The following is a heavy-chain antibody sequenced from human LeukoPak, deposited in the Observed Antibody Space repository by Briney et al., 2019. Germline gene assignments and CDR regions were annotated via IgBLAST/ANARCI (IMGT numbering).Heavy chain of an antibody. J-gene: IGHJ4*02. CDR3: ASRPYDNSGYYYV. CDR2: ISGSSSYI. Sequence: PGGSLRLSCAASGFTFTTYSMDWVRQAPGMGLEWVSSISGSSSYIYYADSVKGRFTISRDNAKNSLFLQMNSLRAEDTAVYYCASRPYDNSGYYYVWGQGTLVTVSS. D-gene: IGHD3-22*01. CDR1: GFTFTTYS. V-gene: IGHV3-21*01.